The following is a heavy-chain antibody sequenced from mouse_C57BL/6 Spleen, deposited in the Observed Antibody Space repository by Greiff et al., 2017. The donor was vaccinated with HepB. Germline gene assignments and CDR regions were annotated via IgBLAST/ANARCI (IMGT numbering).Heavy chain of an antibody. CDR3: ARGGELDWDGYFDV. V-gene: IGHV1-54*01. J-gene: IGHJ1*03. CDR2: INPGSGGT. Sequence: QVHVKQSGAELVRPGTSVKVSCKASGYAFTNYLIEWVKQRPGQGLEWIGVINPGSGGTNYNEKFKGKATLTADKSSSTAYMQLSSLTSEDSAVYFVARGGELDWDGYFDVWGTGTTVTVSS. CDR1: GYAFTNYL. D-gene: IGHD4-1*01.